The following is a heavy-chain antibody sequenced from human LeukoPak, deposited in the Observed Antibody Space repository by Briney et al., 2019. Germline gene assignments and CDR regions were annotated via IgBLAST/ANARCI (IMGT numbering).Heavy chain of an antibody. CDR2: IYRGGST. CDR3: ARLNYYESYFDY. Sequence: GGSLRLSCAASGFTVNNNYMSWVRQAPGKGLEWVSVIYRGGSTYYADSVKGRSTISRDNSKNTVYLQMNSLRAEDTAIYYCARLNYYESYFDYWGQGTLVTVSS. CDR1: GFTVNNNY. J-gene: IGHJ4*02. V-gene: IGHV3-53*01. D-gene: IGHD3-22*01.